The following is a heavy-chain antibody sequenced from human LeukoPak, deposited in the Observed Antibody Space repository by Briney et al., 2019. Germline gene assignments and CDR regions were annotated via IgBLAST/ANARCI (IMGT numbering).Heavy chain of an antibody. J-gene: IGHJ3*02. Sequence: ASVKVSCKASGYTFTYRYLHWVRQAPGQALEWMGWITPFNGNTNYAQKFQDRVTITRDRSMSTAYMELSSLRSEDTATYYCARWGVAAGGFDIWGQGTMVTVSS. CDR1: GYTFTYRY. CDR2: ITPFNGNT. D-gene: IGHD3-10*01. CDR3: ARWGVAAGGFDI. V-gene: IGHV1-45*02.